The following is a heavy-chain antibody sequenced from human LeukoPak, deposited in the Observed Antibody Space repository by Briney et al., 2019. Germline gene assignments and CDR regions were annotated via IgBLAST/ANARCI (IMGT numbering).Heavy chain of an antibody. CDR3: AKDRYYGSGTYDY. V-gene: IGHV3-23*01. CDR2: IISGSGGST. J-gene: IGHJ4*02. D-gene: IGHD3-10*01. CDR1: GFTFSSYA. Sequence: GGSLRLSCAASGFTFSSYAMSWVRQAPGKGLEWVSGIISGSGGSTYYADSVKGRFTISRDNPKNTLYLQMNSLRAEDTAVYYCAKDRYYGSGTYDYWGQGTLVTVSS.